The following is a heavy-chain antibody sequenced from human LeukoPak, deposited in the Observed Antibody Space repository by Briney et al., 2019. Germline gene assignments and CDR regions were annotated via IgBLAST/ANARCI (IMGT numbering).Heavy chain of an antibody. CDR2: IYYSGST. CDR3: ARAAFGSYYWFDP. V-gene: IGHV4-59*08. CDR1: GGSISSYY. D-gene: IGHD3-10*01. J-gene: IGHJ5*02. Sequence: SETLSLTCTVSGGSISSYYWSWIRQPPGKGLEWIGYIYYSGSTNYNPSLKSRVTISVDTSKNQFSLKLSSVTAADTAVYYCARAAFGSYYWFDPWGQGTLVTVSS.